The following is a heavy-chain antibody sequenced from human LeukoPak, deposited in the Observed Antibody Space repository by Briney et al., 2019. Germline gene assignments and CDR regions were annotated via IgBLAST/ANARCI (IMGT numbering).Heavy chain of an antibody. V-gene: IGHV4-31*03. J-gene: IGHJ5*02. D-gene: IGHD3-10*01. CDR3: AREASGNWFDP. CDR2: IYYSGST. Sequence: SQTLSLTCTVSGGSISSGDYYWSWIRQHPGKGLEWIVYIYYSGSTYYNPSLKSRVTISLHTSKIQFSLRLNSVTAADTAVYYCAREASGNWFDPWGQGTLVTVSS. CDR1: GGSISSGDYY.